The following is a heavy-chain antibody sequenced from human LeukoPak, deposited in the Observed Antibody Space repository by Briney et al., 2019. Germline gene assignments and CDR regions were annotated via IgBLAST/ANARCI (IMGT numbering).Heavy chain of an antibody. CDR3: ARDFSSLGFDY. CDR2: INAGNGNT. V-gene: IGHV1-3*01. Sequence: ASVKVSCKASGYTFTTYAMHWVRQAPGQRLEWMGWINAGNGNTNYSQKLQGRVSITADTSASTAYMELSSLRSEDTAVYYCARDFSSLGFDYWGQGTLVTVSS. CDR1: GYTFTTYA. J-gene: IGHJ4*02. D-gene: IGHD6-13*01.